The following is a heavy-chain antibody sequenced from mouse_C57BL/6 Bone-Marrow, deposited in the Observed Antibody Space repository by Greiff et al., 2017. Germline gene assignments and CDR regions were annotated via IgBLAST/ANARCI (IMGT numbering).Heavy chain of an antibody. Sequence: QVQLQQPGAELVKPGASVKMSCKASGYTFTSYWITWVKQRPGQGLEWIGDIYPGSGSTNYNEKFKSKATLTVDTSSSTAYMQLSSLTSEDSAVYYCARGVTTVVATRWYFDVWGTGTTVTVSS. D-gene: IGHD1-1*01. V-gene: IGHV1-55*01. CDR3: ARGVTTVVATRWYFDV. CDR2: IYPGSGST. J-gene: IGHJ1*03. CDR1: GYTFTSYW.